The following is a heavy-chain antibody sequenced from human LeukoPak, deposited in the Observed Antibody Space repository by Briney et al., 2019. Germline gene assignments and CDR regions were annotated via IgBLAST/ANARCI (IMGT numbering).Heavy chain of an antibody. D-gene: IGHD6-13*01. CDR1: GFSFSVYA. CDR3: ARRAGGSSSWYYLDY. Sequence: GGSLRLSCAASGFSFSVYAMHWVRQAQGKGLEWVAFIRNDGSNENYADSVKGRFTISRDKSKNTLYLQMNSLRAEDTAVYYCARRAGGSSSWYYLDYWGQGTLVTVSS. V-gene: IGHV3-30*02. CDR2: IRNDGSNE. J-gene: IGHJ4*02.